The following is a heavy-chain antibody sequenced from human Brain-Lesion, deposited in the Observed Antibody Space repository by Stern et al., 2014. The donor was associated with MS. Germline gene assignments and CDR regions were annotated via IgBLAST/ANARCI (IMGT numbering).Heavy chain of an antibody. CDR2: INPNTGGT. CDR1: GYIFTGYY. V-gene: IGHV1-2*02. J-gene: IGHJ6*02. CDR3: ARDQRGITIFGVVTDYYYLGMDV. Sequence: VQLVESGAEVKKPGASVKVSCKTSGYIFTGYYIHWVRQAPGQGLEWMAWINPNTGGTNHAQKFQARVTMSRDTSIRTAYVELSSLTSDDTAVYYCARDQRGITIFGVVTDYYYLGMDVWGQGTTVTVSS. D-gene: IGHD3-3*01.